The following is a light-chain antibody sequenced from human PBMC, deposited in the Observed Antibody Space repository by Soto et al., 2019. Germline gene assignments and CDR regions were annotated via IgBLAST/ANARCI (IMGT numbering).Light chain of an antibody. CDR1: SSDVGGSNY. V-gene: IGLV2-14*01. CDR3: CSYTTSSTL. Sequence: QSVLTQPASVSGSPGQSITISCTGTSSDVGGSNYVSWYQQHPGKAPKLMIYEVTNRPSGVSYRFSASKSGNTASLTISGLQAEDEAAYYCCSYTTSSTLFGTGTKLTVL. CDR2: EVT. J-gene: IGLJ1*01.